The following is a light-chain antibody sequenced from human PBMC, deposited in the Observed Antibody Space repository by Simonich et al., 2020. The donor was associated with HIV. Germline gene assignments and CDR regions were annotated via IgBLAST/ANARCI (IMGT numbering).Light chain of an antibody. CDR3: QQRRNWPPIT. Sequence: EIVLTQSPGTLSLSPGERATLSCRASQSVSSSYLAWYQQKPGQAPRLLIYDASNRATGIPARFSGSGSGTDFTLTISSLEPEDFAVYYCQQRRNWPPITFGQGTRLEIK. CDR2: DAS. CDR1: QSVSSSY. J-gene: IGKJ5*01. V-gene: IGKV3D-20*02.